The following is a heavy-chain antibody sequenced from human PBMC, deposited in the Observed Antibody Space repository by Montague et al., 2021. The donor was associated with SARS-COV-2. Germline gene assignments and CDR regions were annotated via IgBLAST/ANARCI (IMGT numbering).Heavy chain of an antibody. J-gene: IGHJ4*02. Sequence: SETLSLTCTVSGYSIISGYYWGWIRQPPGKGLEWFGNIFHTGSTLYNPSLQSRLTISVDTSKNQLFPKLSSVTAAAAAVYYCAREGGWLSRGSYYFDYWGQGTLVTVSS. CDR3: AREGGWLSRGSYYFDY. D-gene: IGHD3-22*01. CDR2: IFHTGST. CDR1: GYSIISGYY. V-gene: IGHV4-38-2*02.